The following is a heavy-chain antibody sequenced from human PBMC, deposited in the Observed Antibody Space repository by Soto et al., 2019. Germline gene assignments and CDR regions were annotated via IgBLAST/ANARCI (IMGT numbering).Heavy chain of an antibody. CDR2: IYYVGST. CDR1: GDSIKSGHNY. J-gene: IGHJ5*01. CDR3: AQNTSRLGWFDS. V-gene: IGHV4-30-4*08. Sequence: QVQLQESGPGQVKPSQTLSLTCTVSGDSIKSGHNYWSWIRQPPGKGLEWIGNIYYVGSTSYNPSLKSRVTISVDTSKNHFSLKLNSVTAAYTAVYYCAQNTSRLGWFDSWGQGILVTVSS. D-gene: IGHD6-13*01.